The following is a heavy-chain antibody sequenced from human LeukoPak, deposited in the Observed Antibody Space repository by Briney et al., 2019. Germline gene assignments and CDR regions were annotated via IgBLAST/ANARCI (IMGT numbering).Heavy chain of an antibody. V-gene: IGHV1-18*01. CDR1: GYTFTNYG. D-gene: IGHD5/OR15-5a*01. CDR3: ARDAVSTTTAGGIDY. Sequence: GASVKVSCKASGYTFTNYGISWVRQAPGQGLEGMGWISAYSGYTHYAQKIQGKVTVTTEASTRTGYMELRSLTSYDTAVYYCARDAVSTTTAGGIDYWGQGTLVTVSS. J-gene: IGHJ4*02. CDR2: ISAYSGYT.